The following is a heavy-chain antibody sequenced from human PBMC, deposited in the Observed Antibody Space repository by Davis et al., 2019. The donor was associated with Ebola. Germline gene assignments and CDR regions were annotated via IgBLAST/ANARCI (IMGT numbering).Heavy chain of an antibody. D-gene: IGHD3-10*01. CDR3: VRGARGEVGIGF. CDR2: ISSSSGYT. J-gene: IGHJ4*02. V-gene: IGHV3-11*06. CDR1: GFTFSDYY. Sequence: GESLKISCAASGFTFSDYYMSWIRQAPGKGLEWVSYISSSSGYTNYADSVKGRFTISRDNAKNSLYLQMNSLRADDTAVYYCVRGARGEVGIGFWGQGTLVTVSS.